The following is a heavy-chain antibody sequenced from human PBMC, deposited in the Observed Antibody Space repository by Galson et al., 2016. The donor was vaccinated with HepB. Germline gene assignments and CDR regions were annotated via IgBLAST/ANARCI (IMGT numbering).Heavy chain of an antibody. CDR2: ISSDGSDQ. CDR3: ARGRPGRLMTFDN. CDR1: GFTFSSYS. V-gene: IGHV3-30*04. Sequence: SLRLSCAASGFTFSSYSMHWVRQAPGKGLEWVAVISSDGSDQYYADSVKGRFTISRDNSRTTVFLQMNSLRAEDTAVYYCARGRPGRLMTFDNWGQGTLVTVSS. J-gene: IGHJ4*02. D-gene: IGHD2-21*02.